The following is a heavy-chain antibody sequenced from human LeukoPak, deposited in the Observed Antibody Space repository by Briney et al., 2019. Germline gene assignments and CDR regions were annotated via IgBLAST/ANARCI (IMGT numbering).Heavy chain of an antibody. Sequence: PSETLSLTCTVSGXSFSSYYWTWIRQPPGKGLEWIGYIYYSVSITYNPSLKSRVTISLDTSKNQVSLKLSSVTAADTAVYYCARGITFFDYWGQGTLVTVSS. CDR2: IYYSVSI. V-gene: IGHV4-59*01. D-gene: IGHD2/OR15-2a*01. J-gene: IGHJ4*02. CDR3: ARGITFFDY. CDR1: GXSFSSYY.